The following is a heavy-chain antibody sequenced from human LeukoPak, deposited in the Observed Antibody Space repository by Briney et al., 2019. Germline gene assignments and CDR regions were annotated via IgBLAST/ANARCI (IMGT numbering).Heavy chain of an antibody. J-gene: IGHJ4*02. CDR3: GSGSYFRLGDY. CDR2: INWNGGST. CDR1: GFTFDDYG. V-gene: IGHV3-20*04. D-gene: IGHD1-26*01. Sequence: GGSLRLSCAASGFTFDDYGMSWVRQAPGKGLEWVSGINWNGGSTGYADSVKGRFTISRDNAKNSLYLQMNSLRAEDTAVYYCGSGSYFRLGDYWGQGTLVTVSS.